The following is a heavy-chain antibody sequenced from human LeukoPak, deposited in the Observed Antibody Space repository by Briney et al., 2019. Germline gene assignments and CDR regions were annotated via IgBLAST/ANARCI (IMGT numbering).Heavy chain of an antibody. Sequence: GGSLKLFCAASGFTFSGSAMHWVRQASGKGLEWVGRIRSKANSYATAYAASVKGRFTISRDDSKNTAYLQMNSLKTEDTAVYYCTIGTTNYWGQGTLVTVSS. CDR3: TIGTTNY. J-gene: IGHJ4*02. CDR2: IRSKANSYAT. D-gene: IGHD1-7*01. CDR1: GFTFSGSA. V-gene: IGHV3-73*01.